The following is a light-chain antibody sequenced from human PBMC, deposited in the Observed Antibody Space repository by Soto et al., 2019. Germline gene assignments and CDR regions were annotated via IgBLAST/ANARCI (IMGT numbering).Light chain of an antibody. V-gene: IGKV1-39*01. CDR1: QGISSY. J-gene: IGKJ2*01. CDR2: AAS. CDR3: QHSYSTPYT. Sequence: DIQLTQSPSSLSASVGDRVTITCRVSQGISSYLNWYQQKPGKAPNLLIYAASSLQRGVPSRFSATGSGTDFTLTISSLQPEDFATYYCQHSYSTPYTFGQGTKLEIK.